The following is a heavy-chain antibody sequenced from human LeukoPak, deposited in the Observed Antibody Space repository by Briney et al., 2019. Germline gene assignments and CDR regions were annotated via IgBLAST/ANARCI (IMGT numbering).Heavy chain of an antibody. V-gene: IGHV3-7*03. CDR1: GFTFSSYW. D-gene: IGHD6-13*01. J-gene: IGHJ4*02. CDR3: AKTHTSSWYSNDY. Sequence: AGGSLRLSCAASGFTFSSYWMSWVRQAPGKGLEWVANIKQDGSEKYYVDSVKGRFTISRDNAKNSLYLQMNSLRAEDTAVYYCAKTHTSSWYSNDYWGQGTLVTVSS. CDR2: IKQDGSEK.